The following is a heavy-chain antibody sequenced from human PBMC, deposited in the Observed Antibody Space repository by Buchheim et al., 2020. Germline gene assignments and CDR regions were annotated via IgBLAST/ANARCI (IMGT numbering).Heavy chain of an antibody. J-gene: IGHJ5*02. CDR1: GFTFSSYS. V-gene: IGHV3-48*01. CDR3: ARDKRRAAAAPNWFDP. Sequence: EVQLVESGGGLVQPGGSLRLSCAASGFTFSSYSMNWVRQAPGKGLEWVSYISSSSSTIYYADSVKGRFTISRDNAKNSLYLQMNSLRAEDTAAYYCARDKRRAAAAPNWFDPWGQGTL. D-gene: IGHD6-13*01. CDR2: ISSSSSTI.